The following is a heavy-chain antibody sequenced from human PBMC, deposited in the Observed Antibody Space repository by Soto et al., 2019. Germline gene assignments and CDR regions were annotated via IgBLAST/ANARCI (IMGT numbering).Heavy chain of an antibody. V-gene: IGHV3-48*01. CDR3: ARRSIIMVRGIISRAFDI. CDR1: GFTFSSYN. D-gene: IGHD3-10*01. Sequence: GGSLRLSCAASGFTFSSYNMGWLRQAPGKGLEWISYITSSSDAIYYADSVKGRFTVSRDNANNALYLQMNSLRAEDTAVYYCARRSIIMVRGIISRAFDIWGRGTLVTVSS. CDR2: ITSSSDAI. J-gene: IGHJ3*02.